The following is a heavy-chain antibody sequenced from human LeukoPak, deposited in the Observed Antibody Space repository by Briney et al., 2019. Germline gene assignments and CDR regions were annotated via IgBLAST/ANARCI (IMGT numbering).Heavy chain of an antibody. V-gene: IGHV3-73*01. CDR2: IRSKANSYAT. CDR1: GFTFSGSA. J-gene: IGHJ6*02. Sequence: GGSLRLSCAASGFTFSGSAMHWVRQASGKGLEWVGRIRSKANSYATAYAASVKGRFTISRDDSKNTAYLQMNSLKTEDTAVYYCTNEQVGPQIAHYYYGMDVWGQGTTVTVSS. D-gene: IGHD1-26*01. CDR3: TNEQVGPQIAHYYYGMDV.